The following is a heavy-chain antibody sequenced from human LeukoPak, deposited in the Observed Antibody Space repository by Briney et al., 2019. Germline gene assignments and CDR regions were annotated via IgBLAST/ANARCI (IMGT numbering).Heavy chain of an antibody. CDR3: VRQRGSCNEGTCYFDN. D-gene: IGHD2-15*01. J-gene: IGHJ4*02. CDR2: LISGGSP. CDR1: GFTFSSYV. Sequence: GGSLRLSCAASGFTFSSYVMSWVRQAPGRGLECVSALISGGSPYYADSVKGRFTISRDNSKNTLFLQMNSLRVEDTAIYYCVRQRGSCNEGTCYFDNWGQGTLVTVSS. V-gene: IGHV3-23*01.